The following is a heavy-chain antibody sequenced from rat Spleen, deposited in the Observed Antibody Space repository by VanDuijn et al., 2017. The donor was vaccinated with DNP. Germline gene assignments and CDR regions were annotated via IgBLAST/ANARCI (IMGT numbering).Heavy chain of an antibody. CDR2: INSGGGHT. Sequence: EVQLVESGGDLVQPGRSLKLSCVGSGFTFNNYWMTWIRQVPGKGLEWVASINSGGGHTYYPGSVKGRFTLSRDNARNTLYLQMNSLRSEDMATYYCARWYNSGYYFDYWGQGVMVTVSS. V-gene: IGHV5-31*01. D-gene: IGHD4-3*01. J-gene: IGHJ2*01. CDR1: GFTFNNYW. CDR3: ARWYNSGYYFDY.